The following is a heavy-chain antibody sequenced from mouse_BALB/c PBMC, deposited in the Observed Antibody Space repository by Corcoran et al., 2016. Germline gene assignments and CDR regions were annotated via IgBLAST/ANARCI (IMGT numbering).Heavy chain of an antibody. CDR3: AKSDDAWFAY. Sequence: QIQLVQSGPELKKPGETVKISCKASGYTFTNYGMNWVKQAPGKGLKWMGWINTYTGEPTYAYDFKGRFAFSLETSASTAYLQINNLKNEDTATYFCAKSDDAWFAYWGQGTLVTVSA. CDR2: INTYTGEP. D-gene: IGHD2-12*01. J-gene: IGHJ3*01. CDR1: GYTFTNYG. V-gene: IGHV9-3-1*01.